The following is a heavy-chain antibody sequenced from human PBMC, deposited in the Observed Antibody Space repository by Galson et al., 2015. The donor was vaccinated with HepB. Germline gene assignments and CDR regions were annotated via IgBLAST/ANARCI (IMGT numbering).Heavy chain of an antibody. Sequence: TLSLACTVSGVSTTSGGYHWSWIRQHPGKGLEWIGYIYHTGRSDYNPSLKSRVIISLDTSKNQFSLRLSSVTAADTAMYYCARDRGDVAAPHTPEGTFDIWGQGTMVTVSS. CDR3: ARDRGDVAAPHTPEGTFDI. D-gene: IGHD6-13*01. CDR2: IYHTGRS. CDR1: GVSTTSGGYH. V-gene: IGHV4-31*03. J-gene: IGHJ3*02.